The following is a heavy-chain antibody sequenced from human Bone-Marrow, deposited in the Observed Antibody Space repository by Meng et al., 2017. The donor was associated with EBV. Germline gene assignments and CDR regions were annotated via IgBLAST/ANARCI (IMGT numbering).Heavy chain of an antibody. CDR2: FYSVATT. CDR3: VRGYDYGDYVDF. D-gene: IGHD4-17*01. J-gene: IGHJ4*02. CDR1: GGSISTPNYY. Sequence: HPQLEEAGPGLLKPSETLSLICTVSGGSISTPNYYWGWIRQPPGKGLEWIGTFYSVATTFYNPSLKSRLTISVDTSKNQFSLRLNSVTAADTAVYYCVRGYDYGDYVDFWGQGTLVTVSS. V-gene: IGHV4-39*07.